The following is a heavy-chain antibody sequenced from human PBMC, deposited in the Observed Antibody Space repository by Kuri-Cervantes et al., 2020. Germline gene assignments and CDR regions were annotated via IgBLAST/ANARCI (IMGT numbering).Heavy chain of an antibody. CDR1: GGSFSGYY. V-gene: IGHV4-34*01. Sequence: SETLSLTCAVYGGSFSGYYWSWIRQPPGKGLEWIGEINHSGSTNYNPSLKSRVTISVDTSKNQFSLKLSSVTAADTAVYYCARGLTWGIQEDYWGQGTLVTVSS. CDR3: ARGLTWGIQEDY. CDR2: INHSGST. D-gene: IGHD5-18*01. J-gene: IGHJ4*02.